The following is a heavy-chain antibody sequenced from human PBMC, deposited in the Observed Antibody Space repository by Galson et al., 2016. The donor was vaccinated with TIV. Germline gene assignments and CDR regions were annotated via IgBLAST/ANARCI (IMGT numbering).Heavy chain of an antibody. CDR1: GFTFSSYA. D-gene: IGHD6-13*01. J-gene: IGHJ4*02. CDR3: AKAAGSGSSWRIGY. V-gene: IGHV3-23*01. Sequence: SLRLSCAASGFTFSSYAMNWVRQAPGKGLEWVSAISGSGATTYYADSVKGRFTISRDNSKNTLYLQMNSLRAEDTALYYCAKAAGSGSSWRIGYWGQGTPVTVSS. CDR2: ISGSGATT.